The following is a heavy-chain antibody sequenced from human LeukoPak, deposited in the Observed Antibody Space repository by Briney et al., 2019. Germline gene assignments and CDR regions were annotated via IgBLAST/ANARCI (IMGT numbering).Heavy chain of an antibody. D-gene: IGHD6-13*01. V-gene: IGHV3-30*18. J-gene: IGHJ5*02. CDR3: AKDPSKQQLVRGWFDP. Sequence: GGSLRLSCAASGFTFSSYGMHWVRQAPGKGLEWVAVISYDGSNKYYADSVKGRSTISRDNCKNTLYLQMNSLRAEDTAVYYCAKDPSKQQLVRGWFDPWGQGTLVTVSS. CDR2: ISYDGSNK. CDR1: GFTFSSYG.